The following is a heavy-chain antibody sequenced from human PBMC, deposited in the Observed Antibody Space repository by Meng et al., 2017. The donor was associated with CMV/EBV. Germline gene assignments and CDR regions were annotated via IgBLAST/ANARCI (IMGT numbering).Heavy chain of an antibody. CDR3: AREVDDYGDGWYFDL. V-gene: IGHV1-69*13. D-gene: IGHD4-17*01. CDR1: GYTFNSYG. J-gene: IGHJ2*01. Sequence: VQVVRSGGEVKKPGASVKVSCKASGYTFNSYGISWVRQAPGQGLEWMGGIIPIFGTANYAQKFQGRVTITADESTSTAYMELSSLRSEDTAVYYCAREVDDYGDGWYFDLWGRGTLVTVSS. CDR2: IIPIFGTA.